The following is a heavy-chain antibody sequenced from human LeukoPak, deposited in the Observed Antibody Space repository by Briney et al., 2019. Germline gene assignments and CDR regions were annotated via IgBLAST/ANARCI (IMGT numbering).Heavy chain of an antibody. V-gene: IGHV3-74*01. CDR1: GFTVSSNS. CDR3: ARRVADSSGWVGIDY. CDR2: INSDGSST. J-gene: IGHJ4*02. D-gene: IGHD6-19*01. Sequence: GGSLRLSCTVSGFTVSSNSMSWVRQAPGKGLEWVSRINSDGSSTSYADSVKGRFTISRDNAKNTLYLQMNSLRAEDTAVYYCARRVADSSGWVGIDYWGQGTLVTVSS.